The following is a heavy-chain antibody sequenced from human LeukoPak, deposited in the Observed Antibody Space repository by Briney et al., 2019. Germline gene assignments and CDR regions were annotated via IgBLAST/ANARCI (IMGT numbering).Heavy chain of an antibody. D-gene: IGHD5-18*01. CDR3: ARVPTNSYGFGQ. CDR1: GFGFSVYW. Sequence: GGSLGLSCAASGFGFSVYWMHWVRQAPRKGLVWVAHINEDGTSASHADSVKGRFTISRDNAKNTLYLQMNSLTVEDTAVYYCARVPTNSYGFGQWGQGSLVTVSS. V-gene: IGHV3-74*01. J-gene: IGHJ4*02. CDR2: INEDGTSA.